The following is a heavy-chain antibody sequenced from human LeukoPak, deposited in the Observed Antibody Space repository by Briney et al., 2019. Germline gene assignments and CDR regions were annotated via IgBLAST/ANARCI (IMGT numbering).Heavy chain of an antibody. CDR3: ARLQDIVVVVAAMGPEPSDAFDI. V-gene: IGHV4-39*01. J-gene: IGHJ3*02. CDR1: GGSISSSSYY. D-gene: IGHD2-15*01. Sequence: PSETLSLTCTVSGGSISSSSYYWGCIRQPPGKGLEWIGSIYYSGSTYYNPSLKSRVTISVDTSKNQFSLKLSSVTAADTAAYYCARLQDIVVVVAAMGPEPSDAFDIWGQGTMVTVSS. CDR2: IYYSGST.